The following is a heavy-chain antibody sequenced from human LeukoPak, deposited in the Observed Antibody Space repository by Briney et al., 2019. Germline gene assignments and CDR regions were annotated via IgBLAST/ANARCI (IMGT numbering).Heavy chain of an antibody. CDR2: ISGSGGGT. Sequence: GGTLRLSCAASGFTFSNYGMSWVRQPPGKGLEWVSGISGSGGGTYYADSVKGRFTISRDNSKNTLYLQMNSLRAEDTAVYYCARARNYYDNSDYYYEGDAFDIWGQGTMVTVSS. J-gene: IGHJ3*02. CDR1: GFTFSNYG. V-gene: IGHV3-23*01. CDR3: ARARNYYDNSDYYYEGDAFDI. D-gene: IGHD3-22*01.